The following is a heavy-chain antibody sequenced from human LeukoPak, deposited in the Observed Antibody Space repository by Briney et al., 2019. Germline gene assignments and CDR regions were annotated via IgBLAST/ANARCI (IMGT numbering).Heavy chain of an antibody. J-gene: IGHJ3*02. V-gene: IGHV4-59*08. CDR3: ARPGVGSGRYGAFDI. CDR1: GGSLSSFY. CDR2: IFYTGNT. Sequence: SETLSLTCTVSGGSLSSFYWNWIRQPPGKGLEWIGYIFYTGNTNYNPSLQSRVTISLDTSKNQFSLKLSSVTAADTAVYYCARPGVGSGRYGAFDIWGQGTMVAVSS. D-gene: IGHD5-18*01.